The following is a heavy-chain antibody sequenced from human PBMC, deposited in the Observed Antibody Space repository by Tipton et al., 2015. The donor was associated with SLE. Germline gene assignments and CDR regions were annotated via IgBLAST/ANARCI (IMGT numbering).Heavy chain of an antibody. V-gene: IGHV3-53*05. CDR1: GGSFSGYY. CDR3: AREKGH. Sequence: LSLTCAVYGGSFSGYYWSWIRQPPGKGLEWVSIIYSGGATFYIDSVRGRFTISRDESSNTLYLQMHGLRHEDTAVYFCAREKGHWGQGTLVAVS. CDR2: IYSGGAT. J-gene: IGHJ4*02.